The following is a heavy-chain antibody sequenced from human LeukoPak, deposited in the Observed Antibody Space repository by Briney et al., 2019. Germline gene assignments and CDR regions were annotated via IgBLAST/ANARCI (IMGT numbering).Heavy chain of an antibody. CDR2: ISGSGGST. V-gene: IGHV3-23*01. D-gene: IGHD3-10*01. J-gene: IGHJ4*02. CDR1: GFTFSSYA. Sequence: PGGSLRLSCAASGFTFSSYAMSWVRQAPGKGPEWVSAISGSGGSTYYADSVKGRFTISRDNSKNTLYLQMNSLRAEDTAVYYCAINYYGSGSYFRWGQGTLVTVSS. CDR3: AINYYGSGSYFR.